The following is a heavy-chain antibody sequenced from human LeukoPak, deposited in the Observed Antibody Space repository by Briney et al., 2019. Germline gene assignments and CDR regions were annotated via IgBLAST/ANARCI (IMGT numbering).Heavy chain of an antibody. D-gene: IGHD4-17*01. Sequence: ASVKVSCKTSGYTFTDYGISWVRQAPGQGPDWMGWISGDNGNTNYVQKFQGRVTMTTDTSTSTAYMELRSLRSDDTAFYYCARDLSLGRHDYGEPFDYWSQGTLVTVSS. CDR3: ARDLSLGRHDYGEPFDY. V-gene: IGHV1-18*01. J-gene: IGHJ4*02. CDR1: GYTFTDYG. CDR2: ISGDNGNT.